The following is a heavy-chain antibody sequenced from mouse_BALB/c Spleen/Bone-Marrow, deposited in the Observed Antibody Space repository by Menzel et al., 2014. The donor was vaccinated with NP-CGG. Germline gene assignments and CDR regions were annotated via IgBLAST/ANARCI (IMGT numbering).Heavy chain of an antibody. V-gene: IGHV1-7*01. CDR3: ARPENYDAMDY. J-gene: IGHJ4*01. CDR2: INPSTSYT. Sequence: VQLQQSGAELAKPGASVKMSCKASGYTFTSYWMHWVKQRPGQGLEWIGYINPSTSYTEYNQKFKDKATLTADKSSSTAYMQLSSLTSEDSAVYYCARPENYDAMDYWGQGTSVTVSS. CDR1: GYTFTSYW.